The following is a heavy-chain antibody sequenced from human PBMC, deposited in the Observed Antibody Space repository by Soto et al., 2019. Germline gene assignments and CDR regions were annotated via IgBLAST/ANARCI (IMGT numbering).Heavy chain of an antibody. V-gene: IGHV4-34*01. J-gene: IGHJ6*02. D-gene: IGHD5-18*01. CDR3: ARDGGYSYEVVYYGMDV. Sequence: PGGSLRLSFAASGFTFSSYAMSWVRQAPGKGLEWIGEINHSGSTNYNPSLKSRVTISVDTSKNQFSLKLSSVTAADTAVYYCARDGGYSYEVVYYGMDVWGQGTTVTVSS. CDR1: GFTFSSYA. CDR2: INHSGST.